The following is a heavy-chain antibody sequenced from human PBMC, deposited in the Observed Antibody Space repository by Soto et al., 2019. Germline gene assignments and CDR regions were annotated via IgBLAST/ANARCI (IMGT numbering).Heavy chain of an antibody. CDR3: ARETVVVITPADAFAI. CDR1: GFTFSSYA. CDR2: ISGSGGST. J-gene: IGHJ3*02. D-gene: IGHD3-22*01. V-gene: IGHV3-23*01. Sequence: GGSLRLSCAASGFTFSSYAMSWVRQAPGKGLEWVSAISGSGGSTYYADSVRGRFTISRDNAKKSLYLHMKSLIAEDMAVYYCARETVVVITPADAFAIWGQGTIVTGSS.